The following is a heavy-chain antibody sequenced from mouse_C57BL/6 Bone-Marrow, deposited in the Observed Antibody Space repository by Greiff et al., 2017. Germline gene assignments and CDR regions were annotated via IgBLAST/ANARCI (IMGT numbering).Heavy chain of an antibody. D-gene: IGHD1-1*01. J-gene: IGHJ4*01. CDR3: AKRDVNYYGSRDAMDY. V-gene: IGHV2-4*01. CDR2: IWSGGST. Sequence: QVQLKQSGPGLVQPSQSLSITCTVSGFSLTSYGVHWVRQPPGKGLEWLGVIWSGGSTDYNAAFISRLSISKDNSKSQVFFKMNSLQADDTAIYYCAKRDVNYYGSRDAMDYWGQGTSVTVSS. CDR1: GFSLTSYG.